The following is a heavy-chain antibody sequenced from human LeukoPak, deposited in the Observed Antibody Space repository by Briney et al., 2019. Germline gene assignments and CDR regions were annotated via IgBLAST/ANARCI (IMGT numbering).Heavy chain of an antibody. J-gene: IGHJ4*02. CDR3: ARARYSSSWACDY. Sequence: SETLSLTCTVSGGSISSYYWSWIRQPPGKGLEWIGYIYYSGSTNYNPSLESRVTISVDTSKNQFSLKLSSVTAADTAVYYCARARYSSSWACDYWGQGTLVTVSS. D-gene: IGHD6-13*01. CDR1: GGSISSYY. CDR2: IYYSGST. V-gene: IGHV4-59*01.